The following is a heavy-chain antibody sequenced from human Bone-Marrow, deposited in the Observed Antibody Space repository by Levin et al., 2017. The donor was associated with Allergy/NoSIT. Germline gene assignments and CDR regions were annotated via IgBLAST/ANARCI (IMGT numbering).Heavy chain of an antibody. D-gene: IGHD2-21*01. Sequence: SVKVSCKASGGTFSSYAISWVRQAPGQGLEWMGGIIPIFGTAHYAQKFQGRVTITADKSTSTAYMELSSLRSEDTAVYYCARETYSKFDYYMDVWGKGTTVTVSS. CDR1: GGTFSSYA. CDR3: ARETYSKFDYYMDV. J-gene: IGHJ6*03. V-gene: IGHV1-69*06. CDR2: IIPIFGTA.